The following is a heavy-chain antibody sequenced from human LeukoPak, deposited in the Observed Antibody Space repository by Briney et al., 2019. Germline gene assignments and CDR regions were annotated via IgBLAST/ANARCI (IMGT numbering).Heavy chain of an antibody. D-gene: IGHD3-10*01. J-gene: IGHJ5*02. Sequence: PSQTLSLTCAVSGGPISSGGYSWIRIRQPPGKGLEWIGYIYHSGSTYYNPALTSLITISVDSSKNQFPLKLSSVTAADTAVYYWPRAGGSGPFDPWGQGTLVTVSS. V-gene: IGHV4-30-2*01. CDR1: GGPISSGGYS. CDR3: PRAGGSGPFDP. CDR2: IYHSGST.